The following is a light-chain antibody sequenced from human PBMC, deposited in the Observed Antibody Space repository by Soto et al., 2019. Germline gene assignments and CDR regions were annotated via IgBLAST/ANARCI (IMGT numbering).Light chain of an antibody. CDR3: QQYGSSPRT. J-gene: IGKJ1*01. CDR1: QSVSSSH. Sequence: EIVLTQSPGTLSLSPGERATLSCRASQSVSSSHLAWYQQKPGQAPRLLIYDASNRATGIPARFTGSGSGTDFTLTISRLEPEDFAVFYCQQYGSSPRTFGQGTKVDIK. V-gene: IGKV3-20*01. CDR2: DAS.